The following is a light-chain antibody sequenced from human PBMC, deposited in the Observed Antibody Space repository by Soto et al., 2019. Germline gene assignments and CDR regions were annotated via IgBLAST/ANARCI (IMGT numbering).Light chain of an antibody. CDR1: SSDVGGYNF. J-gene: IGLJ3*02. V-gene: IGLV2-11*01. CDR3: CSYAGSYTYWV. Sequence: QSALTQPRSVSGSPGQSVTMSCTGTSSDVGGYNFVSWYQHHPGKAPKVMIYDVSQRPSGVPDRFSGSKSGNTASLTISGLQTEDEANYYCCSYAGSYTYWVFGGGTQLPVL. CDR2: DVS.